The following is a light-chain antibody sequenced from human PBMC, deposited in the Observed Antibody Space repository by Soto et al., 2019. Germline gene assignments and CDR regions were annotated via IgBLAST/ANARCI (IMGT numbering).Light chain of an antibody. Sequence: EIVLTQSPATLSVSPGEGATLSCRASQGIGDTLAWYQQKPGQAPRLLIHGASTRAPGFPARFSGSGSGTDFTLTISSLQSEDFAVYYCQQYNDWPWTFGQGTKVDIK. CDR3: QQYNDWPWT. V-gene: IGKV3-15*01. J-gene: IGKJ1*01. CDR2: GAS. CDR1: QGIGDT.